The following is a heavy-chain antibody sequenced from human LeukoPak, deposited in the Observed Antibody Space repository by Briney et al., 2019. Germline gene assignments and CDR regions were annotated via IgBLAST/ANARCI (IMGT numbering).Heavy chain of an antibody. CDR2: IRDSGSEM. Sequence: GGSLRLSCATSGFTFKTEPMNWVRQAPGKGLEWLSNIRDSGSEMYYAESVRGRFTISRDNAKNTLYLQMNSLRAEDTAVYYCANSQNFWSGYYGHWGQGTLVTVSS. V-gene: IGHV3-48*01. CDR3: ANSQNFWSGYYGH. J-gene: IGHJ4*02. D-gene: IGHD3-3*01. CDR1: GFTFKTEP.